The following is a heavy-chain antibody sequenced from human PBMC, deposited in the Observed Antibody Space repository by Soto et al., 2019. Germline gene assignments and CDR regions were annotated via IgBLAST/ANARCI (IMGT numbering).Heavy chain of an antibody. CDR1: GDSINSGGYY. Sequence: PSETLSLTCTVSGDSINSGGYYWSWIRQHPGKGLEWIGYIYYSGSTYFNPSLKSRVTMSVDTSKNQFSLKLSSVTAADTAVYYCARVWSEYYFDYWGQGALVTVSS. J-gene: IGHJ4*02. CDR2: IYYSGST. D-gene: IGHD3-3*01. V-gene: IGHV4-31*03. CDR3: ARVWSEYYFDY.